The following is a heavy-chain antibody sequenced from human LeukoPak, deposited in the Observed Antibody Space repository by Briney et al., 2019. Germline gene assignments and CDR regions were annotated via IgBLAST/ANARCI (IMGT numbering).Heavy chain of an antibody. V-gene: IGHV3-21*05. J-gene: IGHJ6*03. CDR1: GFTFSSYS. CDR3: ARAVWCSSTSCSYAYYYYYMDV. CDR2: ISSSSSYI. D-gene: IGHD2-2*01. Sequence: PGGSLRLSCAASGFTFSSYSMNWVRQAPGKGLEWVSYISSSSSYIYYADSVKGRFTISRDNAKNSLYLQMNSLRAEDTAVYYCARAVWCSSTSCSYAYYYYYMDVWGKGTTVTVSS.